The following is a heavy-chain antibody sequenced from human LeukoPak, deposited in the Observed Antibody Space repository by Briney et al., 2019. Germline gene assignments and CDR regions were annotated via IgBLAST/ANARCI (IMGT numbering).Heavy chain of an antibody. V-gene: IGHV3-30*18. CDR2: ISSDGSNT. J-gene: IGHJ4*02. CDR3: AKDYCSSTSCYQDY. CDR1: GFTFSTYG. Sequence: GGSLRLSCVVSGFTFSTYGMHWVRQAPGKGLEWVAVISSDGSNTYHTGSVKGRFTISRDNSKNTLYLQMNSLRAKDTAVYYCAKDYCSSTSCYQDYWGQGTLVTVSS. D-gene: IGHD2-2*01.